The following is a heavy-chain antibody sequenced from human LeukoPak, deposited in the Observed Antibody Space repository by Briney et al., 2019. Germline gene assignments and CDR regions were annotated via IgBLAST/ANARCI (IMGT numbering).Heavy chain of an antibody. CDR3: ARTPEIYASGSSLGFDI. J-gene: IGHJ3*02. V-gene: IGHV3-21*04. D-gene: IGHD3-10*01. Sequence: GGSLRLSCAASGFTFSSYTMNWVRQAPGKGLEWVSSISSSSSYIYYADSVKGRFTISRDNAKNSLYLQMNSLRAEDTAVYYCARTPEIYASGSSLGFDIWGQGTMVTVSS. CDR1: GFTFSSYT. CDR2: ISSSSSYI.